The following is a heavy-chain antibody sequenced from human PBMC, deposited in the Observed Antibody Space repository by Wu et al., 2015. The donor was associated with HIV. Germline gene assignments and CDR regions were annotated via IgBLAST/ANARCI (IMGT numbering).Heavy chain of an antibody. V-gene: IGHV1-2*02. CDR1: EYTFTDFF. CDR3: ASAYASSGELGY. CDR2: INANTGGT. J-gene: IGHJ4*02. D-gene: IGHD3-22*01. Sequence: QVQLVQSGTKINKPGASVQVSCKASEYTFTDFFIHWVRQAPGQGLEWMGWINANTGGTEFAPKFQGRVTMTRDTSVNTVYMELSRLNTNDTAVYYCASAYASSGELGYWGPGSRVTVSS.